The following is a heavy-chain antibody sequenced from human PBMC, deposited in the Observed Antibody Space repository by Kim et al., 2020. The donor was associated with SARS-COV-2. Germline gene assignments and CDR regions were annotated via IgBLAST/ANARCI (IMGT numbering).Heavy chain of an antibody. V-gene: IGHV1-69*04. CDR1: GGTFSSYA. CDR2: IIPILGIA. J-gene: IGHJ3*02. D-gene: IGHD4-17*01. Sequence: SVKVSCKTSGGTFSSYAISWVRQAPGQGLEWMGRIIPILGIANYAQKFQGRVTITADKSTSTAYMELSSLRSEDTAVYYCARGTVARYGGNPRLGNDAFDIWGQGTMVTVSS. CDR3: ARGTVARYGGNPRLGNDAFDI.